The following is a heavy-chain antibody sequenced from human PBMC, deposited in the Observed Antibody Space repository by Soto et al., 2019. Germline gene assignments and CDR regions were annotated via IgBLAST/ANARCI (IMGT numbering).Heavy chain of an antibody. Sequence: QVQLVQSGAEVKKPGASVKVSCKASGYTFTSYAMHWVRQAPGQRLEWMGWITAGNGNTKYSQKFQGRVTITRDTSASTAYMELSRLRSEDTAVYYCARVVGIAVDDYWGQGTLVTVSS. CDR1: GYTFTSYA. D-gene: IGHD6-19*01. V-gene: IGHV1-3*01. J-gene: IGHJ4*02. CDR3: ARVVGIAVDDY. CDR2: ITAGNGNT.